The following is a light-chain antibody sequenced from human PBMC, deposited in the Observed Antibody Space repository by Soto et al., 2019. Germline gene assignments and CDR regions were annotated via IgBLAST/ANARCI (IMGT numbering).Light chain of an antibody. CDR1: QAIYNY. J-gene: IGKJ4*01. CDR3: QKFTAVPT. Sequence: DIQMTQSPSSLSASVGDRVTITCRASQAIYNYLAWYQQKPGKVPTLLMSAASTLQSGVPSRFSGSGSGTVFTLTISSLQPEDVATYYCQKFTAVPTFGGGTKVEI. CDR2: AAS. V-gene: IGKV1-27*01.